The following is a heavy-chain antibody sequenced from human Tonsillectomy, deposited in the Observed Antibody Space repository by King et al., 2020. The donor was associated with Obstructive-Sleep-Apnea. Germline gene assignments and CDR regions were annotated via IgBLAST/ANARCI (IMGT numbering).Heavy chain of an antibody. CDR2: ISYDGSNK. CDR3: AKAAAANPHPSNWFDP. J-gene: IGHJ5*02. Sequence: VQLVESGGGVVQPGRSLRLSCAASGFTFSSYGMHWVRQAPGKGLEWVAVISYDGSNKYYADSVKGRFTISRDNSKNTLYLQMNSLRAEDTAVYYCAKAAAANPHPSNWFDPWGQGTLVTVSS. D-gene: IGHD6-13*01. V-gene: IGHV3-30*18. CDR1: GFTFSSYG.